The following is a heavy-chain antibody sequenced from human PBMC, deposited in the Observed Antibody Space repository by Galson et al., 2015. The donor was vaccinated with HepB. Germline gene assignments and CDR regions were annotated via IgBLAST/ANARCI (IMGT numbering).Heavy chain of an antibody. V-gene: IGHV3-21*06. CDR1: KFIFRNYN. J-gene: IGHJ5*02. CDR3: ARDWGTAVSGTWWFDP. CDR2: ISYNSDNI. D-gene: IGHD6-19*01. Sequence: LRLSCAASKFIFRNYNMNWVRQTPGKGMEWVASISYNSDNINYADSVKGRFTISRDNAKNLLYLQMNSLRAEDTAVYYCARDWGTAVSGTWWFDPWGQGTLVTVSS.